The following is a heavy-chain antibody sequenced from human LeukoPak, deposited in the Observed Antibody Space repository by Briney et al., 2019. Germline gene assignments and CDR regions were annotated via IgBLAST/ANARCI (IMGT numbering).Heavy chain of an antibody. Sequence: SGPTLVNPTQTLTLTCTFSGFSLSTSGMCVSWIRQPPGKALEWLARIDWDDDKYYSTSLKTRLTISKDTSKNKTVLTMTNMDPVDTATYYCARIRRDYYYKDVWGKGTKVTVSS. CDR1: GFSLSTSGMC. CDR3: ARIRRDYYYKDV. CDR2: IDWDDDK. V-gene: IGHV2-70*11. J-gene: IGHJ6*03.